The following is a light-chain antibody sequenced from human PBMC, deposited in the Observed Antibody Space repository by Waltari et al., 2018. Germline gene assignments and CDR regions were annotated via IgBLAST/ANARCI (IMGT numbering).Light chain of an antibody. CDR2: YVT. CDR1: DIGSKN. V-gene: IGLV3-21*04. CDR3: QVWDSSSDPVV. Sequence: SFVLTQPPSVSVAPGKTAKITCGGNDIGSKNVNWYQQKPGQAPVVVVYYVTDRPSGIPERFSGSTSGNTATLTINRVEAGDEADYFCQVWDSSSDPVVFGGGTKLTVL. J-gene: IGLJ3*02.